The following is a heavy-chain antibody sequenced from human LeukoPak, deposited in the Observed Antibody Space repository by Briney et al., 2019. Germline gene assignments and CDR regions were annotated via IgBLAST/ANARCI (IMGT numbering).Heavy chain of an antibody. CDR3: ARLRRSRFYFDY. CDR2: IYYSGST. D-gene: IGHD3-16*01. Sequence: YXSWIRXPPGKGVERMGYIYYSGSTNKNPSLKSRVTISVDTSKNQFSLKLSSVTAADTAVYYCARLRRSRFYFDYWGQGTLVTVSS. J-gene: IGHJ4*02. CDR1: Y. V-gene: IGHV4-59*08.